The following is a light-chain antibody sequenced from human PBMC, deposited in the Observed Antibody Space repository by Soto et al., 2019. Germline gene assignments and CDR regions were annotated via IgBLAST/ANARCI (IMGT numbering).Light chain of an antibody. J-gene: IGKJ1*01. CDR3: QQYKYYWT. V-gene: IGKV1-5*03. CDR1: QTLNDW. Sequence: DIQMTQSPSTLSASVGDRVTITCRASQTLNDWLAWYQHKPGQGPKPLIYATSKLETGVPPRFSGSGSGTEFTLTINGLQPDDSATYFCQQYKYYWTSGQGTKVEVK. CDR2: ATS.